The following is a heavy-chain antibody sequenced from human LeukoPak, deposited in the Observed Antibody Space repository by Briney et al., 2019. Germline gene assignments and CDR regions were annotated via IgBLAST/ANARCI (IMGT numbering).Heavy chain of an antibody. Sequence: GGSLRLSCAASGFTFDDYAMHWVRQAPGKGLEWVSGISWNSGSIGYADSVKGRFTISRDNAKNSLYLQMNSLRAEDTALYYCAKDLKQYYYYGMDVWGQGTTVTVSS. CDR3: AKDLKQYYYYGMDV. V-gene: IGHV3-9*01. CDR1: GFTFDDYA. CDR2: ISWNSGSI. D-gene: IGHD1/OR15-1a*01. J-gene: IGHJ6*02.